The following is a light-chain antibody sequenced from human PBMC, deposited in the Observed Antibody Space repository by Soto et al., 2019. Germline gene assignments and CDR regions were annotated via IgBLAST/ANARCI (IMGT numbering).Light chain of an antibody. J-gene: IGKJ3*01. CDR1: QSVSSSY. CDR3: QQYGSSPPFT. V-gene: IGKV3-20*01. Sequence: IVLTQSPCTLSLTPGERATLSRRASQSVSSSYLAWYQQKPGQAPRLLIYGASSRATGIPDRFSGSGSGTDFTLTISRLEPEGFAVYYCQQYGSSPPFTFGPGTRVDIK. CDR2: GAS.